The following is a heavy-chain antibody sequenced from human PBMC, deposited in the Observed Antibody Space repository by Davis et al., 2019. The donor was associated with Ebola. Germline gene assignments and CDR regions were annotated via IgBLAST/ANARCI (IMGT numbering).Heavy chain of an antibody. V-gene: IGHV3-23*01. CDR2: LSGSGGLS. CDR3: ARWGWLFFDY. D-gene: IGHD5-24*01. CDR1: GYTFRIHA. Sequence: GESLKISCAASGYTFRIHAMTWVRQAPGKGLEWVSALSGSGGLSYYADSVKGRFTISRDNSKNTLYLQMSSLRAEDTAVYYCARWGWLFFDYWGQGTLVTVAS. J-gene: IGHJ4*02.